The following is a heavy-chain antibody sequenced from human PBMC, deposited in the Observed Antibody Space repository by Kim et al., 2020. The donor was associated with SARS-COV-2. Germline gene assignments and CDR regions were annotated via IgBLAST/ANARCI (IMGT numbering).Heavy chain of an antibody. CDR1: GFTFDDYG. D-gene: IGHD6-13*01. CDR3: ARVISYSSSYYDAFDI. V-gene: IGHV3-20*04. Sequence: GGSLRLSCAASGFTFDDYGMSWVRQAPGKGLEWVSGINWNGGSTGYADSVKGRFTISRDNAKNSLYLQMNSLRAEDTALYYCARVISYSSSYYDAFDIWGQGTMVTVSS. CDR2: INWNGGST. J-gene: IGHJ3*02.